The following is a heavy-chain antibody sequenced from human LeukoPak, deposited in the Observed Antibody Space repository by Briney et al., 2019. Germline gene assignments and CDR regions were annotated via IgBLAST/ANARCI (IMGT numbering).Heavy chain of an antibody. J-gene: IGHJ2*01. D-gene: IGHD2-2*01. CDR2: IYYTGAT. CDR3: ARASMEDIVVVPAAIKWYFDL. CDR1: GGSISSYY. V-gene: IGHV4-59*01. Sequence: SETLSLTCSVSGGSISSYYWSWIRQPPGKGLEWIGYIYYTGATYYNPSLESRVTISIDTSKRQLSLELRSVTAADTAVYFCARASMEDIVVVPAAIKWYFDLWGRGTLVTVSS.